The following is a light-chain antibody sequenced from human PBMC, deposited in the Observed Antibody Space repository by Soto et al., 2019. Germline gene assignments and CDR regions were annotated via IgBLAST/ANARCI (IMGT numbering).Light chain of an antibody. J-gene: IGLJ2*01. CDR3: QSYDSSLSAAV. CDR2: GNN. V-gene: IGLV1-40*01. Sequence: QSVLTQPPSVSGAPGQRVTISCTGSSSNIGARFDVHWYQQLPGTAPKLLIYGNNNRPSGVPDRFSGPKSGTSAPLAITGSQAEDEADYYCQSYDSSLSAAVFGGGTKLTVL. CDR1: SSNIGARFD.